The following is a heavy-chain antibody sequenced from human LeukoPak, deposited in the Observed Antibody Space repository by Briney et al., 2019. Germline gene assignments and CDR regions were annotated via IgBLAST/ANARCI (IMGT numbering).Heavy chain of an antibody. CDR1: GFTFSSYA. Sequence: PGGSLRLSCAASGFTFSSYAMSWVRQAPGKGLEWVSAISGSGGSSYYADSVKGRFTISRDNSKNTLYLQMNSLRTEDTAVYYCARGNEGGNWFDPWGQGTLVTVSS. D-gene: IGHD1-26*01. CDR2: ISGSGGSS. CDR3: ARGNEGGNWFDP. V-gene: IGHV3-23*01. J-gene: IGHJ5*02.